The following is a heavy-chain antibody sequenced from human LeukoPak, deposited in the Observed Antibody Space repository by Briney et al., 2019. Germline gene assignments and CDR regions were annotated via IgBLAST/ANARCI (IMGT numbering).Heavy chain of an antibody. J-gene: IGHJ1*01. D-gene: IGHD2-15*01. V-gene: IGHV3-23*01. CDR3: ALLAYCSGGICYSTDLLGYVQH. CDR1: GFTFSSYA. Sequence: PGGSLRLSCAASGFTFSSYAISWVRQAPGKGLEWVSALRGSGGSTYYADSVKGPFTICRDNSKNTLYLQMSSLRAEDTAVYYCALLAYCSGGICYSTDLLGYVQHWGQGTLVTVSS. CDR2: LRGSGGST.